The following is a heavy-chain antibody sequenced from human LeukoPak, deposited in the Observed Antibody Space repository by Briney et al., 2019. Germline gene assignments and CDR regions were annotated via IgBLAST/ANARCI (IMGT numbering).Heavy chain of an antibody. J-gene: IGHJ4*02. CDR1: GDSINSLDL. V-gene: IGHV4-4*02. CDR3: AGLVGRYSSGLYYYYFDY. CDR2: MYLSGTT. Sequence: PSETLSLACTVSGDSINSLDLWSWVRQPPGKGLEWVGEMYLSGTTHSNPSVKSRVTISIDKSKNQFFLNLSSVTAADTAVYYCAGLVGRYSSGLYYYYFDYWGQGTLVTVSS. D-gene: IGHD3-22*01.